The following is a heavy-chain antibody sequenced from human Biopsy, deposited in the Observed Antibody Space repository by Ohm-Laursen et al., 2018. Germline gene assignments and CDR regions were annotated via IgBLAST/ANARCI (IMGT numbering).Heavy chain of an antibody. V-gene: IGHV1-2*02. J-gene: IGHJ6*02. Sequence: ESSVKVSCKASGYTFTGYYLHWVRQAPGQGLEWMGWINPKSGGTHYLEKFRGRVTMTRGTSISTAYMEVGSLRSDDTAVYYCAREYPEGDVWGQGTSVTVSS. CDR1: GYTFTGYY. CDR2: INPKSGGT. D-gene: IGHD2-2*02. CDR3: AREYPEGDV.